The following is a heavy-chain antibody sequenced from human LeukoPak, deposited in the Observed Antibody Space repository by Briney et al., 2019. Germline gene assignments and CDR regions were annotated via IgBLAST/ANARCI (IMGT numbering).Heavy chain of an antibody. CDR2: ISGSGGST. J-gene: IGHJ4*02. CDR1: GFTFSSYA. D-gene: IGHD6-13*01. CDR3: AKDGAAGLFFDY. Sequence: PGGSLRLSCAASGFTFSSYAMSWVRQAPGKGLEWVSAISGSGGSTYYADSVKGRFTISRDNSKNTLYLQMDSLRAEDTAVYYCAKDGAAGLFFDYWGQGTLVTVSS. V-gene: IGHV3-23*01.